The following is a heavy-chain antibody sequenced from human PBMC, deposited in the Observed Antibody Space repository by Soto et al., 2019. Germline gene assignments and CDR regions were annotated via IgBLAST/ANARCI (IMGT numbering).Heavy chain of an antibody. Sequence: QVQLQASGPGLVTPSETLSLTCTVSGDSISSYNLAWIRQPPGKGLEWTGYFRSGGGTSYNPSLKIRVVISVDTSMKRFSLRLSSVTAGDTAVYYCVRQGIGDLHGRVDVWCQGTTVTVSS. CDR3: VRQGIGDLHGRVDV. D-gene: IGHD3-10*01. J-gene: IGHJ6*02. CDR2: FRSGGGT. V-gene: IGHV4-59*08. CDR1: GDSISSYN.